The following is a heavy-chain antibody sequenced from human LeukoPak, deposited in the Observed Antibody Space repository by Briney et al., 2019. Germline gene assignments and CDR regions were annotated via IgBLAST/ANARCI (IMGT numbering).Heavy chain of an antibody. J-gene: IGHJ3*02. CDR2: IRYDGSNK. Sequence: GGSLRLSCAASGFTFSSYGMHWVRQAPGKGLEWVAFIRYDGSNKYYADSVKGRFTISRDNSKNTLYLQMNSLRAEDTAVYYCGRPPYGDQTSDAFDIWGQGTMVTVSS. CDR1: GFTFSSYG. D-gene: IGHD4-17*01. V-gene: IGHV3-30*02. CDR3: GRPPYGDQTSDAFDI.